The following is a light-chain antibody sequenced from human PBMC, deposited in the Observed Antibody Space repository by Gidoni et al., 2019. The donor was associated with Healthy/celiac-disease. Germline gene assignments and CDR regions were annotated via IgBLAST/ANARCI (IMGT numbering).Light chain of an antibody. J-gene: IGKJ3*01. CDR3: QQSYGTLIT. Sequence: DIQMTQSPSSLSASVGDRVTITCRASQSISSYLNWYKQKPGKAPKLLIYAASTLQSGVPSRFSGSGSGTDFTLTISSLQPEDFATYYCQQSYGTLITFGPGTKVDIK. CDR1: QSISSY. V-gene: IGKV1-39*01. CDR2: AAS.